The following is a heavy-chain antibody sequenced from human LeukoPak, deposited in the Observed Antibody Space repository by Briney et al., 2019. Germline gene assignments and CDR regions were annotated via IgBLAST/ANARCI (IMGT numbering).Heavy chain of an antibody. Sequence: SETLSLTCAVYGGSFSGYYWSRLRQPPGKGLEWLGEINHSGRTNYNPSLESRVTISVDTSKNQFSLKLSSVTAADTAVYFCAKVGYSYVINDWSRTGLGAYPTKYYYHMDVWGKGTTVTVSS. J-gene: IGHJ6*03. CDR1: GGSFSGYY. CDR2: INHSGRT. V-gene: IGHV4-34*01. CDR3: AKVGYSYVINDWSRTGLGAYPTKYYYHMDV. D-gene: IGHD5-18*01.